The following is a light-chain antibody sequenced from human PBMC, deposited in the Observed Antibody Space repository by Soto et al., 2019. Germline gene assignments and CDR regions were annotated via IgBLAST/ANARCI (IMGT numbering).Light chain of an antibody. CDR1: QSFTSY. V-gene: IGKV3-11*01. Sequence: TLPWSPGERATLSCRASQSFTSYLAWYQQKPGQAPRLLIYDVSNRESGIPARFSGSGSETDFTLTISSLQPEDFAAYYCQQRSGYRLTFGQGTRLEIK. CDR2: DVS. CDR3: QQRSGYRLT. J-gene: IGKJ5*01.